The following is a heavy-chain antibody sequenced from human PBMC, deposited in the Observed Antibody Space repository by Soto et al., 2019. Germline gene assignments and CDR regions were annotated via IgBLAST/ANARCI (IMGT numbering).Heavy chain of an antibody. CDR2: ISYSGTT. D-gene: IGHD1-7*01. CDR3: ARIVTGTTTKPYGMDV. J-gene: IGHJ6*02. Sequence: PSETLSLTCTVSGGSISSSTYYWGWIRQPPGKGLEGVGTISYSGTTYYNPSLKSRVTISVDTSKNQFSLKLSSATAADTAVYYCARIVTGTTTKPYGMDVWGQGTTVTVSS. V-gene: IGHV4-39*01. CDR1: GGSISSSTYY.